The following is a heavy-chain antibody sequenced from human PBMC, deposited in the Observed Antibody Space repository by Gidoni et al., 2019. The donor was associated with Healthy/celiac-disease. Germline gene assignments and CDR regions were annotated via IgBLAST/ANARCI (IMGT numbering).Heavy chain of an antibody. V-gene: IGHV3-33*01. CDR3: ASILTVTDAFDI. Sequence: QVQLVESGGGVVQPGRSLRLSCAAPGFTFSRYGMHWVRQAPGKGLEWVAVIWYDGSNKYYADSVKGRFTISRDNSKNTLYLQMNSLRAEDTAVYYCASILTVTDAFDIWGQGTMVTVSS. J-gene: IGHJ3*02. CDR1: GFTFSRYG. D-gene: IGHD4-17*01. CDR2: IWYDGSNK.